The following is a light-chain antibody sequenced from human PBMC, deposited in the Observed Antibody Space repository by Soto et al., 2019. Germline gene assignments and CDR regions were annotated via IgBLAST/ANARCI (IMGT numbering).Light chain of an antibody. CDR2: GAS. CDR1: QSVTNSY. CDR3: QQYASSPT. J-gene: IGKJ1*01. Sequence: EIVLTQSPGTLSLSPGERATLSCRASQSVTNSYVAWYQQQLGQAPRLLIYGASIRATGIPDRFSGSGSGTDFTLTISGLEPGDSAVFYCQQYASSPTFGQGTKVDIK. V-gene: IGKV3-20*01.